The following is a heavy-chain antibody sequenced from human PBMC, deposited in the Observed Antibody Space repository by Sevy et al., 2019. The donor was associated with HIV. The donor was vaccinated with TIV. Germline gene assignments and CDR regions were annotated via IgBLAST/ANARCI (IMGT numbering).Heavy chain of an antibody. CDR3: AREGGHTSAWTPGKY. V-gene: IGHV3-30*03. CDR2: ISYDGSNK. D-gene: IGHD6-19*01. Sequence: GGSLRLSCAASGFTFSSYGMQWVRQAPGKGLEWVAVISYDGSNKYYADSVKGRFTVSRDDSKNTLYLQMNSLRPEDSAVYYCAREGGHTSAWTPGKYWGQGTQVTVSS. CDR1: GFTFSSYG. J-gene: IGHJ4*02.